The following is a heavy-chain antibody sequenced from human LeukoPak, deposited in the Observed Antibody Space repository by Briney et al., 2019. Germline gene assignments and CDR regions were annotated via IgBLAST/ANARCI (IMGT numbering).Heavy chain of an antibody. J-gene: IGHJ6*03. D-gene: IGHD3-16*01. CDR3: ARESSQKGAHYMDV. CDR1: GVSISSYY. Sequence: SETLSLTCTVSGVSISSYYWSWIRQPPGKGLEWIGYIYYSGSTNYNPSLTSRVTISVDTSKNQFSLKLSSVTAADTAVYYCARESSQKGAHYMDVWGKGTTVTISS. V-gene: IGHV4-59*01. CDR2: IYYSGST.